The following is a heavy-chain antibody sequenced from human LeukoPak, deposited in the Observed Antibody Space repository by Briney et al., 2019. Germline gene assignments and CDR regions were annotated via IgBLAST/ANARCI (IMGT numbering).Heavy chain of an antibody. CDR2: FDPEGGET. D-gene: IGHD6-6*01. CDR1: GYTLTELS. J-gene: IGHJ4*02. Sequence: ASVKVSCKVSGYTLTELSMHWVRQAPGKGLEWMGGFDPEGGETIYAQKFQGRVTMTEDTSTDTAYMELSSLRSEDTAVYYCATDRGKGGAARPNFDYWGQGTLVTVSS. CDR3: ATDRGKGGAARPNFDY. V-gene: IGHV1-24*01.